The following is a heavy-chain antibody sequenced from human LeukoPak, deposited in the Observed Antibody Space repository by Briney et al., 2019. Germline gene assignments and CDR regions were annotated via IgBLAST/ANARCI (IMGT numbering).Heavy chain of an antibody. D-gene: IGHD2-2*02. CDR2: INHSGST. J-gene: IGHJ5*02. V-gene: IGHV4-34*01. CDR3: ARGWSTHCSSTSCYTVLSRWFDP. CDR1: GGSFSGYY. Sequence: SETLSLTCAVYGGSFSGYYWSWIRQPPGKGLEWIGEINHSGSTNYNPSLKSRVTISVDTSKNQFSLKLSSVTAADTAVYYCARGWSTHCSSTSCYTVLSRWFDPWGQGTLVTVSS.